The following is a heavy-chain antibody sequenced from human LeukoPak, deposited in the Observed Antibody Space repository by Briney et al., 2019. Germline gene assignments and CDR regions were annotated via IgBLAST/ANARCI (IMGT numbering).Heavy chain of an antibody. CDR3: ASTEEGGSWYDAFDI. CDR1: GYSFTSYW. J-gene: IGHJ3*02. CDR2: IYPGDSDT. D-gene: IGHD2-15*01. V-gene: IGHV5-51*01. Sequence: PGESLKISCKGSGYSFTSYWIGWVRQMPGKGLEWMGIIYPGDSDTRYSPSFQGQVTISADKSISTAYLQWSSLKASDTAMYYCASTEEGGSWYDAFDIWGQGTMVTVSS.